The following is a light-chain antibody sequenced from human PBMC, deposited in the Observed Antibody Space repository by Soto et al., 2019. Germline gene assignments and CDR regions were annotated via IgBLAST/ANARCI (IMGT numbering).Light chain of an antibody. J-gene: IGKJ4*01. V-gene: IGKV3-20*01. CDR3: QQFSSYPLT. CDR2: GAS. CDR1: QSISSSY. Sequence: EIVLTQSPGTLSLSPGERATLSCRASQSISSSYLAWYQQKPGQAPRLLIYGASIRATGIPDRFSGSGSGTDFTLTISRLEPEDFAVYYCQQFSSYPLTFGGGTKVDIK.